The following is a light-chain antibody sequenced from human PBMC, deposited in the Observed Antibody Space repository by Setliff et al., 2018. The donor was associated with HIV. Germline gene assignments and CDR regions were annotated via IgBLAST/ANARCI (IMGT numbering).Light chain of an antibody. CDR3: SSYSKISTPPFV. J-gene: IGLJ1*01. Sequence: QSVLTQPPSASGSPGQSVTISCTGTSGDVGGYNYVSWYQQHPGNAPKLMIYEVNQRPSGVPDRFSGSKSGDTASLTVSGLQAEDEADYFCSSYSKISTPPFVFGAGTKVTVL. CDR2: EVN. CDR1: SGDVGGYNY. V-gene: IGLV2-8*01.